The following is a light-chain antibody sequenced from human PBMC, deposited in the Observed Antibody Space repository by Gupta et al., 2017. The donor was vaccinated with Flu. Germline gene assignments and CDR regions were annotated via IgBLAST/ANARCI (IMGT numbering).Light chain of an antibody. CDR2: SNN. CDR3: TTSDDSLSGPV. CDR1: SSNIGSGY. Sequence: RVTISCSGSSSNIGSGYVYWYQQLPATDPHLLIFSNNRRPSGVPDRFSCSTSGTYASLVTSGLRSEDEGNDYCTTSDDSLSGPVFGGGTKLTVL. V-gene: IGLV1-47*02. J-gene: IGLJ3*02.